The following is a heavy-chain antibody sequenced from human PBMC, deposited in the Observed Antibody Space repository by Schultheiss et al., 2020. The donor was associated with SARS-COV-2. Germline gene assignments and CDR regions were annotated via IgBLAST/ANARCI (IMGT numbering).Heavy chain of an antibody. CDR1: GFSFGDYA. D-gene: IGHD3-10*01. Sequence: GGSLRLSCTASGFSFGDYAMTWVRQAPGKGLEWVGFIRGTAYGGTTDYAASVKGRFTISRDDSKSIAYLQMNSLKTEDTAVYYCTTDPPIGSGSYYRYYYYYGMDVWGQGTTVTVSS. V-gene: IGHV3-49*04. CDR3: TTDPPIGSGSYYRYYYYYGMDV. CDR2: IRGTAYGGTT. J-gene: IGHJ6*02.